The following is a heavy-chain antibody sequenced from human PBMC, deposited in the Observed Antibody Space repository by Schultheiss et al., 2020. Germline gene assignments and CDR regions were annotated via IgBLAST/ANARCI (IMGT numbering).Heavy chain of an antibody. CDR2: IYHSGST. D-gene: IGHD6-19*01. V-gene: IGHV4-4*02. CDR3: ARHVSSGWYWYYGMDF. CDR1: GFTVSSNY. Sequence: GSLRLSCAASGFTVSSNYMSWVRQAPGKGLEWIGEIYHSGSTNYNPSLKSRVTISVDKSKNQFSLKLSSVTAADTAVYYCARHVSSGWYWYYGMDFWGQGTTVTVSS. J-gene: IGHJ6*02.